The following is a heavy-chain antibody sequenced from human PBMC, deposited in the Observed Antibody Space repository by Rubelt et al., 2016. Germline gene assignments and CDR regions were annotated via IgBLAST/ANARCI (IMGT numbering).Heavy chain of an antibody. D-gene: IGHD1-1*01. V-gene: IGHV4-34*01. CDR1: GGSFSGYY. CDR2: IDHSGST. CDR3: ARHMTDYSDWHEDWFDP. J-gene: IGHJ5*02. Sequence: QVRLQQWGAGLLKSSETLSLTCAVYGGSFSGYYWSWIRQPPGKGLEWIGEIDHSGSTNYNPSLKSRVTISEDTSKNQFSLKLSSVTAADTAVYYCARHMTDYSDWHEDWFDPWGQGTLVTVSS.